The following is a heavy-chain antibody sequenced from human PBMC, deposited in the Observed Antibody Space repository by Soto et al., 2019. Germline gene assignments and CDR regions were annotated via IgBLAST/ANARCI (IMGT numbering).Heavy chain of an antibody. CDR2: INHSGST. J-gene: IGHJ6*02. CDR1: GGSFSGYY. V-gene: IGHV4-34*01. Sequence: SETLSLTCAVYGGSFSGYYWSWIRQPPGKGLKWIGEINHSGSTNYNPSLKSRVTISVDTSKNQFSLKLSSVTAADTAVYYCARGYDYVWGSYRPLYYYYGMDVWGQGTTVTVSS. D-gene: IGHD3-16*02. CDR3: ARGYDYVWGSYRPLYYYYGMDV.